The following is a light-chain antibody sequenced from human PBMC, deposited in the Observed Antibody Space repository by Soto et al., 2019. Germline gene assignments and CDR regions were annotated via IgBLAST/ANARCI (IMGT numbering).Light chain of an antibody. J-gene: IGKJ4*01. CDR2: DAS. CDR3: QQCSHWPPT. V-gene: IGKV3-11*01. Sequence: EVVLTQSPATLSLSPGERATLSCRASQSVSSYLDWYQQKPGQAPRLLIYDASNRATGIPARFSGRGSGTDFTLTISSLEPEDFAVYYCQQCSHWPPTFGGGTK. CDR1: QSVSSY.